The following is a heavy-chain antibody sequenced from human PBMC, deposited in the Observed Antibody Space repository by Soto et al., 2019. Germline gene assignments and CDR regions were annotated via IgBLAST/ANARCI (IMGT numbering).Heavy chain of an antibody. CDR3: ARDLGSSSCLDP. CDR2: IIPIFGTP. D-gene: IGHD6-13*01. J-gene: IGHJ5*02. V-gene: IGHV1-69*06. CDR1: GGTFSSYA. Sequence: QVQLVQSGAEVKKPGSSVKVSCKPSGGTFSSYAISWVRQTPGQGLEWMGGIIPIFGTPNYAQKFQGRVTITADKSTSTAYMELSSLRSEDTAVYYCARDLGSSSCLDPWGQGTLVTVSS.